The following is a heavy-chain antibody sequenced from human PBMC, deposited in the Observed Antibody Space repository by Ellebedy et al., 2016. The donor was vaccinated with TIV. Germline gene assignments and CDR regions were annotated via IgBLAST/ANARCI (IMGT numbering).Heavy chain of an antibody. D-gene: IGHD1-26*01. CDR1: GYTLTELS. CDR3: ATRSGSYPGYFDY. V-gene: IGHV1-24*01. J-gene: IGHJ4*02. CDR2: FDPEDGET. Sequence: ASVKVSCXVSGYTLTELSMHWVRQAPGKGLEWMGGFDPEDGETIYAQKFQGRVTMTEDTSTDTAYMELSSLRSEDTAVYYCATRSGSYPGYFDYWGQGTLVTVSS.